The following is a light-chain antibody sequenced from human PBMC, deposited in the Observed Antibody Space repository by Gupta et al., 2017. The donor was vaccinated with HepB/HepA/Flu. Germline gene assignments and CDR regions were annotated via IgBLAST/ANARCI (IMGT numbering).Light chain of an antibody. J-gene: IGLJ3*02. CDR3: YSTDSGGNHRV. CDR2: EDS. V-gene: IGLV3-10*01. CDR1: ALPKKY. Sequence: SYELTQPPSVSVSSGQTARIPCPGDALPKKYAYWYQQKSGQAPVLVIYEDSKRPSGIPERVSGSSSGTMATLTISGAQVEDEADYDCYSTDSGGNHRVFGGGTKLTVL.